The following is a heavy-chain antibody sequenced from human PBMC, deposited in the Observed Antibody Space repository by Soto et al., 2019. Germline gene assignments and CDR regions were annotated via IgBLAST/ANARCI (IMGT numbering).Heavy chain of an antibody. D-gene: IGHD5-12*01. J-gene: IGHJ6*03. CDR2: INPSGGST. CDR3: ARDRVATSQYYYYYYMDV. V-gene: IGHV1-46*03. CDR1: GYTFTSYY. Sequence: QVQLVQSGAEVKKPGASVKVSCKASGYTFTSYYMHWVRQAPGQGLEWMGIINPSGGSTSYAQKFQGGVTMTRDTSTSTVYMELSSLRSEDTAVYYCARDRVATSQYYYYYYMDVWGKGTTVTVSS.